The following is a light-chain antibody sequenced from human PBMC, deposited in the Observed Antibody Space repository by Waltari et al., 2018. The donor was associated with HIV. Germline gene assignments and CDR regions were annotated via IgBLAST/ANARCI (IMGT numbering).Light chain of an antibody. V-gene: IGLV1-40*01. J-gene: IGLJ3*02. CDR1: SSNLGAGYD. CDR3: QSYDNNLGHWV. Sequence: QSVLTQAPSVSGAPGQTITISCTGSSSNLGAGYDVHWYQQLPGAAPKLLVSGNVAWPPPGAPDRFSASKSGSSASLVITGLQADDEAEYFCQSYDNNLGHWVFGGGTKLTVL. CDR2: GNV.